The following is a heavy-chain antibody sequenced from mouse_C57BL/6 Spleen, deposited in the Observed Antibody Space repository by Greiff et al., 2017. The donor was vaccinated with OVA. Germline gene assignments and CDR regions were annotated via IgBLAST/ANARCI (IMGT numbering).Heavy chain of an antibody. Sequence: VQLQQSGAELVRPGASVTLSCKASGYTFTDYEMHWVKQTPVHGLEWIGAIDPETGGTAYNQKFKGKAILTADESSSTAYMELRSLTSEDSAVYYCTTTYYDSPYWGTGTTVTVSS. V-gene: IGHV1-15*01. CDR2: IDPETGGT. D-gene: IGHD1-1*01. J-gene: IGHJ1*03. CDR3: TTTYYDSPY. CDR1: GYTFTDYE.